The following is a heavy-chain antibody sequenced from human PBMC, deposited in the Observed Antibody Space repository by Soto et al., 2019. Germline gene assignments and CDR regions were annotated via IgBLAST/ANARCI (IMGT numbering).Heavy chain of an antibody. CDR2: ISGDSNYI. CDR1: GFTFSSCS. J-gene: IGHJ2*01. Sequence: EVQLVESGGGLVKPGGSLRLSCAASGFTFSSCSMNWVRQAPGKGLEWVSSISGDSNYIYDADSVKGRFTISRDNAKNSLYLHINSLRAEDTAVYYCARVPYGSCSAWYFDLWGRGTLVTVSS. V-gene: IGHV3-21*01. CDR3: ARVPYGSCSAWYFDL. D-gene: IGHD6-19*01.